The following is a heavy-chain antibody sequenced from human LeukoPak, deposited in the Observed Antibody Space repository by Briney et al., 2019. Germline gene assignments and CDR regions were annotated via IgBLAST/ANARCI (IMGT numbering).Heavy chain of an antibody. J-gene: IGHJ4*02. CDR1: GFTFSSYK. D-gene: IGHD6-6*01. CDR3: ARAGEYSSNVDY. Sequence: GGSLRLSCAASGFTFSSYKMNWVRQAPGKGLEWVPHINTDSTTKYYADSVKGRFTISRDNAENSLYLQMNSLSAEDTAVYYCARAGEYSSNVDYWGQGTLVTVSS. CDR2: INTDSTTK. V-gene: IGHV3-48*01.